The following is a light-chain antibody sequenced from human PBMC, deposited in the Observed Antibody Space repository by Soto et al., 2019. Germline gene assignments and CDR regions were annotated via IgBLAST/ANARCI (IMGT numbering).Light chain of an antibody. CDR2: DAS. J-gene: IGKJ1*01. CDR3: QQYNSYQGT. V-gene: IGKV1-5*01. Sequence: DIQMTQSPSTLSASVGVRVTITCRTSQSISSWLAWYQQKPGKAPKLLIYDASSLESGVPSRFSGSGSGTEFTHTISSLQPDDFATYYCQQYNSYQGTFGQGTKVEIK. CDR1: QSISSW.